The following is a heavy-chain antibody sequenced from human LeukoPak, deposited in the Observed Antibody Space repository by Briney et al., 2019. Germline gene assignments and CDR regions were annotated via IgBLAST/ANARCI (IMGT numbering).Heavy chain of an antibody. CDR1: GGSISSNNW. D-gene: IGHD3-22*01. V-gene: IGHV4-4*02. CDR3: ATYYDSSGYKLDY. CDR2: IYHSGST. J-gene: IGHJ4*02. Sequence: SETLSLTCAVSGGSISSNNWWSRVRQPPGQGLEWIGEIYHSGSTNYNPSLKSRVTISVDKSKNQFSLKLSSVTAADTAVYYCATYYDSSGYKLDYWGQGTLVTVSS.